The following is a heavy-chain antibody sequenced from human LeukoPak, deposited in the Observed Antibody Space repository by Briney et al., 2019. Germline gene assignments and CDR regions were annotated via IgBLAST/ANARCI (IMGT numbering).Heavy chain of an antibody. J-gene: IGHJ4*02. CDR1: GGSISSGGYY. D-gene: IGHD3-22*01. CDR2: IYYSGST. V-gene: IGHV4-31*03. CDR3: ARATDYYDSSGYYLFDY. Sequence: SQTLSLTCTVSGGSISSGGYYWSWIRQHPGKGLEWIGYIYYSGSTYYNPSLKSRVTISVGTSKNQFSLKLSSVTAADTAVYYCARATDYYDSSGYYLFDYWGQGTLVTVSS.